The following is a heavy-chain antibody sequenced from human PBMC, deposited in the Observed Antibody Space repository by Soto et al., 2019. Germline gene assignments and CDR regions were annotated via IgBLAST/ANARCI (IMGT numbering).Heavy chain of an antibody. CDR3: AKERFTGGGCNLFDY. CDR1: GFTFSSYG. CDR2: ISVGGDNT. J-gene: IGHJ4*02. D-gene: IGHD2-15*01. Sequence: EVQLLESGGGLVQPGGSLRLSCAASGFTFSSYGLSWVRQAPGKGLEWVSGISVGGDNTYYADSVRGRFTISRDNSKNTLYLQVNSLRAGDTAVYYCAKERFTGGGCNLFDYWGQGTLVNVSS. V-gene: IGHV3-23*01.